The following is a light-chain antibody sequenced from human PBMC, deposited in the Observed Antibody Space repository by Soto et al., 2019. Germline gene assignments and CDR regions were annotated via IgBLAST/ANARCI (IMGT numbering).Light chain of an antibody. V-gene: IGKV3-15*01. Sequence: EIVMTQSPATLSVSPGERATLSCRASQSVRSNLAWYQQKPGQAPRLLIYGTSTRATGIPARFSGSGSGTEFTLTISSLQSEDSALYYCQEKNNWPLWTFGQGTKVDIK. J-gene: IGKJ1*01. CDR2: GTS. CDR3: QEKNNWPLWT. CDR1: QSVRSN.